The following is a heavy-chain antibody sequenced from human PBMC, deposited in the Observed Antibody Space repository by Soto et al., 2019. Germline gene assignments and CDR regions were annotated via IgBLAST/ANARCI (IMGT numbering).Heavy chain of an antibody. CDR3: AREIGYSSTWPAY. CDR2: INGDGSYT. J-gene: IGHJ4*02. Sequence: GGSLRLSCVVSGFTFSSYWMQWVRQAPGEGPVWVSRINGDGSYTAYADSVRGRFTVSRDNSRNTLYLQMNSLRVEDTAVYFCAREIGYSSTWPAYWGQGTLVTVSS. D-gene: IGHD6-13*01. V-gene: IGHV3-74*01. CDR1: GFTFSSYW.